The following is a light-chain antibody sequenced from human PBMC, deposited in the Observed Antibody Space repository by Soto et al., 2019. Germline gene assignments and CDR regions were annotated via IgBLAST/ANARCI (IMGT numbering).Light chain of an antibody. J-gene: IGKJ1*01. CDR1: QSISSW. CDR3: QQYNSYGT. V-gene: IGKV1-5*01. Sequence: DIQVTQSPSTGSAALVDGGTITFRASQSISSWLAWYQQKPGKAPKLLIYDASSLESGVPSRFSGSGSGTEFTLTISALQPDDFATYYCQQYNSYGTFGQGTKV. CDR2: DAS.